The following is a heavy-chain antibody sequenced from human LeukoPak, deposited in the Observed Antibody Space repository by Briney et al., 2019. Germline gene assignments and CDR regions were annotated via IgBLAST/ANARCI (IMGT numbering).Heavy chain of an antibody. CDR2: IYYSGST. D-gene: IGHD3-22*01. CDR1: GGSISSGGYY. Sequence: SETLSLTCTVSGGSISSGGYYWSWIRQHPGKGLEWIGYIYYSGSTYYNPSLKSRVTISVDTSKNQFSLKLSSVTAADTAVYYCAREYYYDSSGYSDAFDIWGQGTMVTVSS. V-gene: IGHV4-31*03. J-gene: IGHJ3*02. CDR3: AREYYYDSSGYSDAFDI.